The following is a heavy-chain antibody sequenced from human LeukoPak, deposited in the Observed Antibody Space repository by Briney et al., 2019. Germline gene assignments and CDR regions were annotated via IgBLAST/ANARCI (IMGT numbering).Heavy chain of an antibody. J-gene: IGHJ5*02. Sequence: ASVKVSCKASGYTFTRYYIHWVRQAPGQGLEWMGCINPNSGDTNYAQMFQGRVTMTRDTSISTAYMELSSLRSEDTAVYYCARDLSSVAAGAFDPWGQGTLVTVSS. CDR2: INPNSGDT. CDR3: ARDLSSVAAGAFDP. CDR1: GYTFTRYY. V-gene: IGHV1-2*02. D-gene: IGHD6-19*01.